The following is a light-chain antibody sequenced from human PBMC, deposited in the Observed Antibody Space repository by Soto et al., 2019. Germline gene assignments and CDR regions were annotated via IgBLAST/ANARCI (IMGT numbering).Light chain of an antibody. CDR2: GDN. Sequence: QSVLTQPPSASGTPGQRVTISCSGSSSNIGINTVNWDQQLTGTAPKLLIYGDNQRPSGVPDRFSGSKSGTSASLAISGLQSEDEADYYCAAWDDSLNGVVFGGGTKLTVL. V-gene: IGLV1-44*01. J-gene: IGLJ2*01. CDR1: SSNIGINT. CDR3: AAWDDSLNGVV.